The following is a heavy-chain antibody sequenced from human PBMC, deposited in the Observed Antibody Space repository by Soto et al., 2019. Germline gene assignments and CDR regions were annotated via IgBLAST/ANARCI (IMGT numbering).Heavy chain of an antibody. CDR3: ARARGDGIVTNYYYYDMDV. V-gene: IGHV1-2*04. CDR1: GYTFTGSY. J-gene: IGHJ6*02. D-gene: IGHD1-1*01. Sequence: ASVKVSCKDSGYTFTGSYMHWVRQAPGRELKWMGWINPNSGGTNYAQKFQGWVTMTRDTSITTAYMELSRLTSDDTAVYYCARARGDGIVTNYYYYDMDVWGQGTTVTVSS. CDR2: INPNSGGT.